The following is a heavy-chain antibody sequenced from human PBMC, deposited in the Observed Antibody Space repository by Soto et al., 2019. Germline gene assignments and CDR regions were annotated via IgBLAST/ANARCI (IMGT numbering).Heavy chain of an antibody. CDR1: FFSISSGHYY. CDR2: IYYSGST. V-gene: IGHV4-30-4*01. CDR3: ARVLREKEPTVWFDP. Sequence: PLETLSPTFPFSFFSISSGHYYLSWIRQPPGKGLERIWYIYYSGSTYYNPSLKNRVSISIDMSKNQFSLNLISVAAADTAVYYCARVLREKEPTVWFDPWGQGTLVTVSS. D-gene: IGHD1-1*01. J-gene: IGHJ5*02.